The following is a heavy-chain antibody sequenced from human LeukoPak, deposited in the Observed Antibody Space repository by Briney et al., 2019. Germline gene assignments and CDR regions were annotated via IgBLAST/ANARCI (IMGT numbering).Heavy chain of an antibody. J-gene: IGHJ4*02. CDR3: ARGLSADY. V-gene: IGHV1-2*02. CDR1: GGTFISYA. Sequence: ASVKVSCKASGGTFISYAISWVRQAPGQGLEWMGWINPNSGGTNYAQKFQGRVTMTRDTSISTAYMELSGLRSDDTAVYYCARGLSADYWGQGTLVTVSS. D-gene: IGHD1-26*01. CDR2: INPNSGGT.